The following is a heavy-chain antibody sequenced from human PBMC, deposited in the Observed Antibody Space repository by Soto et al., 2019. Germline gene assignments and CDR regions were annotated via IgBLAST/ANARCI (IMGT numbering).Heavy chain of an antibody. V-gene: IGHV1-18*01. Sequence: QVQLVQSGAEVKKPGASVKVSCKASGYTFTSYGISWVRQAPGQGLEWMGWISAYNGNTNYAQKLQGRVTMTTDTSTSTAYMELRSLRADDTAVYYCARRLCGGDCDKGGGMDVWGQGTTVTVSS. J-gene: IGHJ6*02. CDR1: GYTFTSYG. CDR2: ISAYNGNT. CDR3: ARRLCGGDCDKGGGMDV. D-gene: IGHD2-21*02.